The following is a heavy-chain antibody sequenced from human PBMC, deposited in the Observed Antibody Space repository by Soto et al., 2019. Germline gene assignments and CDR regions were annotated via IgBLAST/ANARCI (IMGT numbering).Heavy chain of an antibody. CDR3: ARLRIATNNYKWFDP. J-gene: IGHJ5*02. V-gene: IGHV4-31*03. CDR2: IYVTGAV. Sequence: LALNCSVSGAALNSGNYYWSWIRQVPGKGLEWIGHIYVTGAVDYNPSLRDRITISQDTSERQFSLNLRLVTAANTAVYYCARLRIATNNYKWFDPWGQGTLVTVSS. D-gene: IGHD2-21*01. CDR1: GAALNSGNYY.